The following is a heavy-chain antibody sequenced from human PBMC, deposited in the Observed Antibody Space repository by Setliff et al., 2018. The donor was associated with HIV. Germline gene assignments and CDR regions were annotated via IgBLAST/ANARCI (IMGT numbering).Heavy chain of an antibody. CDR3: ANFGYNYEKNL. V-gene: IGHV3-43*01. J-gene: IGHJ2*01. Sequence: QPGGSLRLSCAASGFTFDDYSMHWIRQAPGKGLEWVSLISWDGSSTFYADSVKGRFTISRDNSKNSLYLQMNNLRTEDTAFYYCANFGYNYEKNLWGRGTLVTVSS. CDR1: GFTFDDYS. CDR2: ISWDGSST. D-gene: IGHD3-16*01.